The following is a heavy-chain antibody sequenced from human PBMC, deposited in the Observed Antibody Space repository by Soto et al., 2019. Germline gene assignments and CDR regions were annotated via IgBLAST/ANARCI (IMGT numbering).Heavy chain of an antibody. CDR1: GFTFTDYW. CDR3: ARGAINYYYDDV. Sequence: EVQLVESGGGLVQPGGSLRLSCAASGFTFTDYWMHWVRQAPGKGLEWVSRIKRDGSTTKYADSVKGRFTISRDNAKNTLYLEMNSLRVEDTADYYCARGAINYYYDDVWRKGTTVTVSS. CDR2: IKRDGSTT. V-gene: IGHV3-74*01. J-gene: IGHJ6*03.